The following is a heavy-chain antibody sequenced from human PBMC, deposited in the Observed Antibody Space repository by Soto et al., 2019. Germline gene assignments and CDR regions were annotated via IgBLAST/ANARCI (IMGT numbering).Heavy chain of an antibody. CDR3: ARLPGAARPNYYYYYGMDV. Sequence: QLQLQESGPGLVKPSETLSLTCTVSGGSISSSSYYWGWIRQPPGKGLEWIGSIYYSGSTYYNPSLKSRVTISVDTSKNQFSLKLSSVTAADTAVYYCARLPGAARPNYYYYYGMDVWGQGTTVTVSS. J-gene: IGHJ6*02. V-gene: IGHV4-39*01. CDR2: IYYSGST. CDR1: GGSISSSSYY. D-gene: IGHD6-6*01.